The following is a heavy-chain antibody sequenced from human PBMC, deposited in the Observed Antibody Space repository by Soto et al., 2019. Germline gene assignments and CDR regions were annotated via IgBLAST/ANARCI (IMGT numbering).Heavy chain of an antibody. CDR3: AKDLGYGSGSYYNVEPESYFDY. Sequence: GGSLRLSCAASGFTFSSYAMSWVRQAPGKGLEWVSAISGSGGSTYYADSVKGRFTISRDNSKNTLYLQMNSLRAEDTAVYYCAKDLGYGSGSYYNVEPESYFDYWGQGTLVTVSS. V-gene: IGHV3-23*01. D-gene: IGHD3-10*01. CDR2: ISGSGGST. CDR1: GFTFSSYA. J-gene: IGHJ4*02.